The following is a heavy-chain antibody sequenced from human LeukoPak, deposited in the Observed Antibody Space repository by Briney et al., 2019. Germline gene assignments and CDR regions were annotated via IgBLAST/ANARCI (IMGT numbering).Heavy chain of an antibody. Sequence: GGSLRLFCAASGFTFSNAWMSWVRQARGEGLEWVGRIKSKTDGGTTDYAAPVKGRLTISKDDSTNTLHLQMNSLNTEDTALYHRTTTEVDILTGYGDHWAQETLVSVST. V-gene: IGHV3-15*01. CDR1: GFTFSNAW. J-gene: IGHJ4*02. D-gene: IGHD3-9*01. CDR3: TTTEVDILTGYGDH. CDR2: IKSKTDGGTT.